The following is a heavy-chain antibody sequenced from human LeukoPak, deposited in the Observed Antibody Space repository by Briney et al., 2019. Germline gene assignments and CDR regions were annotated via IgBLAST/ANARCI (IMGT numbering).Heavy chain of an antibody. D-gene: IGHD2-15*01. V-gene: IGHV1-2*02. Sequence: VASVNVSCKASGYTFTGYYMHWVRQAPGQGLEWMGWINPNSGGTNYAQKFQGRVTMTRDTSISTAYMELSRLRSDDTAVYYCARDFCSGGSCYPPDWFDPWGQGTLVTVSS. J-gene: IGHJ5*02. CDR1: GYTFTGYY. CDR2: INPNSGGT. CDR3: ARDFCSGGSCYPPDWFDP.